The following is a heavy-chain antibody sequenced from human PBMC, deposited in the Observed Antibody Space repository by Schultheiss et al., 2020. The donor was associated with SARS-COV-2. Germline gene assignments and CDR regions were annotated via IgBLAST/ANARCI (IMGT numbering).Heavy chain of an antibody. CDR2: IYYSGST. J-gene: IGHJ5*02. V-gene: IGHV4-59*01. CDR1: GGSISSYY. D-gene: IGHD3-10*01. Sequence: SQTLSLTCTVSGGSISSYYWSWIRQPPGKGLEWIGYIYYSGSTNYNPSLKSRVTISVDTSKNQFSLKLSSVTAADTAVYYCARDGSGITMVRGPRGWFDPWGQGTLVTVSS. CDR3: ARDGSGITMVRGPRGWFDP.